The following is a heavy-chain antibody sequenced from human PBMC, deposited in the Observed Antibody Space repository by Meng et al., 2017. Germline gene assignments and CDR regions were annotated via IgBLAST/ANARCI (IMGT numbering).Heavy chain of an antibody. Sequence: ASVMVFCKASGYTFPDYWLHRVRRAPGQGLEWMGRINPKSGDTHYAQRFQGRVTMTGNTSISTAYMELSGLRSDDTAMYYCARDEDISAAGKLFGDYWGQGTLVTVSS. CDR1: GYTFPDYW. CDR3: ARDEDISAAGKLFGDY. V-gene: IGHV1-2*06. J-gene: IGHJ4*02. CDR2: INPKSGDT. D-gene: IGHD6-13*01.